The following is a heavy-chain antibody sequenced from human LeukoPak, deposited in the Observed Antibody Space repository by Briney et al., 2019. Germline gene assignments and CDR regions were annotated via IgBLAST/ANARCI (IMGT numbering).Heavy chain of an antibody. CDR2: IYYCGST. V-gene: IGHV4-59*01. J-gene: IGHJ6*03. CDR1: GGPISSYY. D-gene: IGHD2-15*01. Sequence: SETLSLTCTVSGGPISSYYWSWIRQPPGKGLEWIGYIYYCGSTNYNPSLKSRVTISVDTSKNQFSPKLSSVTAADTAVYYCARSVEGYCRGGSCYSYSYYMDVWGKGTTVTVSS. CDR3: ARSVEGYCRGGSCYSYSYYMDV.